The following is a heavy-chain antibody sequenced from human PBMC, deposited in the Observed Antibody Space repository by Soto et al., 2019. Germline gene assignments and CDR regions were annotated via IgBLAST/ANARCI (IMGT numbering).Heavy chain of an antibody. D-gene: IGHD3-3*01. CDR3: ARTGRGYYTVYFDY. J-gene: IGHJ4*02. CDR2: ISAYNANT. CDR1: GYTFTSYG. V-gene: IGHV1-18*01. Sequence: QVQLVQSGAEIKKPGASVKVSCKASGYTFTSYGISWVRQAPGQGLEWMGWISAYNANTDYAQKLQGRVTMTTDTSTSTAYLELRRLRSDDTAVYYCARTGRGYYTVYFDYWGQGTLGTVSS.